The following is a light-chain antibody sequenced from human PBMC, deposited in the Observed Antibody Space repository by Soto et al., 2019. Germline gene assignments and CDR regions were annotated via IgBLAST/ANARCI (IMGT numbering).Light chain of an antibody. CDR2: GAS. J-gene: IGKJ1*01. V-gene: IGKV3-15*01. CDR1: QRVGIN. Sequence: EIVLTQSPASLSVSPWEPGTLYGRASQRVGINLAWYQQKPGQAPRLLIYGASTRATGIPARFSGSGSGTDFTLTISSLQSEDFAFFYCQQYDNWPRTFGQGTKVDIK. CDR3: QQYDNWPRT.